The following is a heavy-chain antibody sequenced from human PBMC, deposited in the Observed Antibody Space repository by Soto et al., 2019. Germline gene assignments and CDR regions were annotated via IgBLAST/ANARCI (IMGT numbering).Heavy chain of an antibody. V-gene: IGHV1-24*01. CDR3: ATGLAQWSGKSDAFDI. J-gene: IGHJ3*02. Sequence: ASVKVSCKVSGYTLTELSMHWVRQAPGKGLEWMGGFDPEDGETIYAQKFQGRVTMTEDTSTDTVYMELSSLRSEDTAVYYCATGLAQWSGKSDAFDIWGQGTMVTVSS. D-gene: IGHD2-15*01. CDR2: FDPEDGET. CDR1: GYTLTELS.